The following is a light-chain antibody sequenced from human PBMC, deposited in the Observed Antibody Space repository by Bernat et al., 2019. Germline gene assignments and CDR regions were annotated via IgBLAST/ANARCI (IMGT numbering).Light chain of an antibody. CDR2: NVT. CDR1: SSDIGAYNY. V-gene: IGLV2-14*03. Sequence: QSALTQPASVSGSPGQSITISCTGTSSDIGAYNYVSWYQQHPGKAPKLLICNVTNRPSGVSSRLSGSKSGNTASLTISGLQADDEADYYCKSYTTTCAPYVFGTGTKVTVL. J-gene: IGLJ1*01. CDR3: KSYTTTCAPYV.